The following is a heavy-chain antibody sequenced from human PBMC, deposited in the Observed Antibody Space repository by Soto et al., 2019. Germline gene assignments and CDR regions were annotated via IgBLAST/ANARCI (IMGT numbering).Heavy chain of an antibody. CDR3: AKRFGDYVGWSDP. Sequence: SETLSLTCTVSGVSITDYHWSWIRQSPGRGLEWIGYIFSRGTPNYNPSLKSRVTISVDTSRNQFSLKLNSLTAADTAMYFCAKRFGDYVGWSDPWGQGALVTVSS. D-gene: IGHD4-17*01. CDR2: IFSRGTP. J-gene: IGHJ5*02. CDR1: GVSITDYH. V-gene: IGHV4-59*01.